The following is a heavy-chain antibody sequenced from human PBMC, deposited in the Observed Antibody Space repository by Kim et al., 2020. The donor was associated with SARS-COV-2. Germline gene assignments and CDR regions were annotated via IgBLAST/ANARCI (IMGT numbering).Heavy chain of an antibody. CDR3: ARDPLSHYYYYYMDV. J-gene: IGHJ6*03. CDR2: ISSSSSYI. V-gene: IGHV3-21*01. Sequence: GGSLRLSCAASGFTFSSYSMNWVRQAPGKGLEWVSSISSSSSYIYYADSVKGRFTISRDNAKNSLYLQMNSLRAEDTAVYYCARDPLSHYYYYYMDVWGKGTTVTVSS. CDR1: GFTFSSYS.